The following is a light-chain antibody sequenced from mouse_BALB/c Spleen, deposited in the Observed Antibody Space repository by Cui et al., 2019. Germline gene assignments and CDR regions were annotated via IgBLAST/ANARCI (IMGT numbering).Light chain of an antibody. Sequence: DVLMKQTPLSLAVSLGEQTFICCRSSQSIEHSKGNTNLEWYLQKPGQSPKLLFYKVSHPFSVVPDRFSGSGSGTYFTLKISRVEADDLGVYYCFQGSHVPTFGGGTKLEIK. V-gene: IGKV1-117*01. J-gene: IGKJ2*01. CDR1: QSIEHSKGNTN. CDR2: KVS. CDR3: FQGSHVPT.